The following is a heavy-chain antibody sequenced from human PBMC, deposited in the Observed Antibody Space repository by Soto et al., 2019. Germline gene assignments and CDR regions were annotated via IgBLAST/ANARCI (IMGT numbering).Heavy chain of an antibody. V-gene: IGHV4-59*08. D-gene: IGHD3-16*01. CDR1: GGSINSYY. Sequence: ETLSLTCTVTGGSINSYYWSWIRQPPGKGLEWIGYIYYSGSTNYNPSLKSRVTMSVDTSKNQFSLKLSSVTAADTAVYYCARRYGWAFDIWGQGTMVTVSS. CDR2: IYYSGST. CDR3: ARRYGWAFDI. J-gene: IGHJ3*02.